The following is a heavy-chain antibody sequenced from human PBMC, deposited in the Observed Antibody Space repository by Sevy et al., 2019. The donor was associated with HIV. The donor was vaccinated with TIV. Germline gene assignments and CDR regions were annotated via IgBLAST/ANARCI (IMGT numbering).Heavy chain of an antibody. CDR2: ISYAGSNK. CDR1: GFTFSSYG. Sequence: GGSLRLSCAASGFTFSSYGMHWVRQAPGKGLEWVAVISYAGSNKYYADSVKGRFTISRDNSKNTLYLQMNSLRAEDTAVYYCAKVRDYYGSGSYSEDYYYYYGMDIWGQGTTVTVSS. CDR3: AKVRDYYGSGSYSEDYYYYYGMDI. D-gene: IGHD3-10*01. V-gene: IGHV3-30*18. J-gene: IGHJ6*02.